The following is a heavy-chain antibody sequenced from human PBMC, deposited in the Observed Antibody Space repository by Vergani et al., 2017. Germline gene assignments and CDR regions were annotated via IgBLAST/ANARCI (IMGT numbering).Heavy chain of an antibody. Sequence: QVQLVQSGAEVKKPGSSVKVSCKASGGTFSSYAISWVRQAPGQGLEWMGGIIPIFGTANYAQKFQGRVTITADESTSTAYMELSILGSEDTAVYYCARVGCSSTSCYMTPDYWGQGTLVTVSS. D-gene: IGHD2-2*02. V-gene: IGHV1-69*01. J-gene: IGHJ4*02. CDR2: IIPIFGTA. CDR3: ARVGCSSTSCYMTPDY. CDR1: GGTFSSYA.